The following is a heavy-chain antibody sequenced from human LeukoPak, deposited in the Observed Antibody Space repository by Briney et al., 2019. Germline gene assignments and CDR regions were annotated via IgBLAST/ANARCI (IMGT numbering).Heavy chain of an antibody. J-gene: IGHJ4*02. CDR3: ATENGFNDY. D-gene: IGHD2-8*01. CDR1: GGSLNDYF. CDR2: INHHGGT. V-gene: IGHV4-34*01. Sequence: SETLSLTCAVYGGSLNDYFWTWIRQSPGTGLQWIGEINHHGGTNYNPSLKSRITISIDTSKNQFSLKLSSVTAADTAVYYCATENGFNDYWGQGTLVTVSS.